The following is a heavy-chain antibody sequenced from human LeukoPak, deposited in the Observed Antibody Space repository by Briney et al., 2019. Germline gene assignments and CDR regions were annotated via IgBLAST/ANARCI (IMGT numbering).Heavy chain of an antibody. CDR3: ARDRDYDFWSGYSSRGNWFDP. V-gene: IGHV3-48*02. D-gene: IGHD3-3*01. Sequence: GSLRLSCAASGFTFSSYAMSWVRQAPGKGLEWVSYISSSSSTIYYADSVKGRFTISRDNAKNSLYLQMNSLRDEDTAVYYCARDRDYDFWSGYSSRGNWFDPWGQGTLVTVSS. CDR2: ISSSSSTI. J-gene: IGHJ5*02. CDR1: GFTFSSYA.